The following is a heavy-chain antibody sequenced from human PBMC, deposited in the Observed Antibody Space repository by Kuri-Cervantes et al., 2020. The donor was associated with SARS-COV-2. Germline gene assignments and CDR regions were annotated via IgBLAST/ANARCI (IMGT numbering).Heavy chain of an antibody. CDR3: ARAVGYSYGFGYYYYMDV. D-gene: IGHD5-18*01. Sequence: SETLSLTCTVSGGSVSSGQYYWSWIRQLAGKGLEWIGRIYTSGSTNFNPSLKSRLSMSIDTSMNQFSLQLASVTAADAALYYCARAVGYSYGFGYYYYMDVWGQGTMVTVSS. V-gene: IGHV4-61*02. J-gene: IGHJ6*03. CDR1: GGSVSSGQYY. CDR2: IYTSGST.